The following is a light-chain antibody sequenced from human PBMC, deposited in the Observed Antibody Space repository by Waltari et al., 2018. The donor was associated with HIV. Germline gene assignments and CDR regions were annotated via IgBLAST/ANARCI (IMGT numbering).Light chain of an antibody. CDR2: DVT. CDR3: SSYTTSRTVV. J-gene: IGLJ2*01. CDR1: SSDVGGYNY. V-gene: IGLV2-14*03. Sequence: QSALTQPASVSGSPGQSITISCTGTSSDVGGYNYVSWYQQHPGKAPKLMVYDVTNRPSGVSTLFSVSKSGNTAFLTISGLQAEDEADYYCSSYTTSRTVVFGGGTKLTVL.